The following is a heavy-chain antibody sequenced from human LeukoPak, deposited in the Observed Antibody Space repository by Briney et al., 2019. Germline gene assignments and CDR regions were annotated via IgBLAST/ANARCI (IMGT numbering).Heavy chain of an antibody. V-gene: IGHV4-34*01. CDR3: ARYSRAGDYVKSNWFDP. CDR2: INHSGST. J-gene: IGHJ5*02. CDR1: GGSFSGYY. Sequence: SETLSLTCAVYGGSFSGYYWSWIRQPPGKGLEWIGEINHSGSTNYNPSLKSRVTISVDTSKNQFSLKLSSVTAADTAVYYCARYSRAGDYVKSNWFDPWGQGTLVTVSS. D-gene: IGHD4-17*01.